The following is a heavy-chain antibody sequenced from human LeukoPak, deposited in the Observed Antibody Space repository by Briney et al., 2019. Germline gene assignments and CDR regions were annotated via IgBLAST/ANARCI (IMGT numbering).Heavy chain of an antibody. CDR3: AGAGYSSSWSDFDY. Sequence: SETLSLTCAVYGGSFSGYYWSWIRQPPGKGLEWIGEINHSGSTNYNPSLKSRVTISVDTSKNQFSLKLSSVTAADTAVYYCAGAGYSSSWSDFDYWGQGTLVTVSS. CDR1: GGSFSGYY. V-gene: IGHV4-34*01. J-gene: IGHJ4*02. D-gene: IGHD6-13*01. CDR2: INHSGST.